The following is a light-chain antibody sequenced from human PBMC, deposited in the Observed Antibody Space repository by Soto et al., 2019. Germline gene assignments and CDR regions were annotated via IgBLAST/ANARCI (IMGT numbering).Light chain of an antibody. CDR2: KAS. CDR1: KTLSSW. V-gene: IGKV1-5*03. J-gene: IGKJ1*01. Sequence: DIQMTQSPSTLSGSVGDRVTITCRASKTLSSWLAWYQQKPGKAPKLLIYKASTLKSGVPSRFSGSGSGTEFTLTISSLQPDDFATYYGQHYNSYSEAFGQGTKVELK. CDR3: QHYNSYSEA.